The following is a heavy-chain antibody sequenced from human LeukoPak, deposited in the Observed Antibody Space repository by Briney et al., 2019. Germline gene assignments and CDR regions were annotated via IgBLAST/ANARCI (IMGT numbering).Heavy chain of an antibody. Sequence: ASVKVSCKASGGTFSSYAISWVRQAPGQGLEWMGGIIPIFGTTNYAQKFQGRVTITADKSTSAVYMELSSLRSEDTAVYYCARAGRRLFGVLIPLSFDYWGQGTPVTVSS. CDR2: IIPIFGTT. CDR1: GGTFSSYA. CDR3: ARAGRRLFGVLIPLSFDY. D-gene: IGHD3-3*01. J-gene: IGHJ4*02. V-gene: IGHV1-69*06.